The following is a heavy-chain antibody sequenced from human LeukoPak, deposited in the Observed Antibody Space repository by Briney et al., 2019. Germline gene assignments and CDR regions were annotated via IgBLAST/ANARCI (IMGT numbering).Heavy chain of an antibody. Sequence: SETLSLTCTVSGGSISSYYWSWIRQPPGKGLEWIGYIYYSGSTNYNPSLKSRVTISVDTSKNQFSLKLSSVTAADTAVYYCASWPHSSGWYNWFDPWGQGTLVTVSS. CDR3: ASWPHSSGWYNWFDP. J-gene: IGHJ5*02. CDR2: IYYSGST. CDR1: GGSISSYY. V-gene: IGHV4-59*01. D-gene: IGHD6-19*01.